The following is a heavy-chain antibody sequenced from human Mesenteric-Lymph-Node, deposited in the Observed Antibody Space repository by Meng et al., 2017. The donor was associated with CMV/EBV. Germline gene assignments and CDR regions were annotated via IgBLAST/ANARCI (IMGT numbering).Heavy chain of an antibody. J-gene: IGHJ4*02. CDR2: ISWDGGTT. CDR3: AKVGGYSSSWFDY. V-gene: IGHV3-43D*03. D-gene: IGHD6-13*01. Sequence: GESLKISCAASGFTFDDYAMHWVRQAPGKGLEWVSLISWDGGTTYYADSVKGRFTISRDNSKNSLYLQMNSLRAEDTALYYCAKVGGYSSSWFDYWGQGTLVTVSS. CDR1: GFTFDDYA.